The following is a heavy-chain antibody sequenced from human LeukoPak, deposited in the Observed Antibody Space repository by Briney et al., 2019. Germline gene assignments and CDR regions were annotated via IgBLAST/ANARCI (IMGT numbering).Heavy chain of an antibody. CDR3: ARRGYCSSGSCEYFHF. CDR1: GYSFTSYW. D-gene: IGHD2-2*01. J-gene: IGHJ1*01. Sequence: GESLKISCKGSGYSFTSYWIGWVRQMPGKGLEWMGFIYSGDSDTRYSPSFQGQVTISADKSTNTAYLQWSSLKASDTAMYYCARRGYCSSGSCEYFHFWGQGTLVTVSS. CDR2: IYSGDSDT. V-gene: IGHV5-51*01.